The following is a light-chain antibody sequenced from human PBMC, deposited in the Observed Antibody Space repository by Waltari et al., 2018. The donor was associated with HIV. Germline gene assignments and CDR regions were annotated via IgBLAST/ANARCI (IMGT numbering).Light chain of an antibody. V-gene: IGLV3-19*01. CDR3: HSRDSSGNHL. CDR1: SLKNYY. CDR2: AKI. Sequence: SSELTQDPAVSVALGQTVSITCQGDSLKNYYANWYHQKPGQAPVLVIYAKINRPSGIPDRFSGSGSGNTASLTITGAQAEDEGDYYCHSRDSSGNHLFGGGTKVTFL. J-gene: IGLJ2*01.